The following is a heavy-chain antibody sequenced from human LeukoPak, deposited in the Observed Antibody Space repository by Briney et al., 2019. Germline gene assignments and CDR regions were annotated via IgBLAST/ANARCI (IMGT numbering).Heavy chain of an antibody. J-gene: IGHJ6*02. CDR3: ATVTTIYCYYAMDV. CDR2: IDPSESYT. CDR1: GYSFTSYW. Sequence: GESLRISFKGSGYSFTSYWITWVRPMPGKGVEWMGRIDPSESYTNYSPSFQGHVTISADKSISTAYLQWSSLKASDTAMYYCATVTTIYCYYAMDVWGQGTTVTVSS. D-gene: IGHD4-17*01. V-gene: IGHV5-10-1*01.